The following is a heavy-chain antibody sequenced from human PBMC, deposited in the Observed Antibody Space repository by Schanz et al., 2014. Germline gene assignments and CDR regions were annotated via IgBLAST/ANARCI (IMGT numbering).Heavy chain of an antibody. Sequence: VQLVESGGGVVQPGRSLRLSCAASGFTFSSYAFHWVRQAPGKGLEWVSSISWNSGSIDYADSVKGRFTISRDNAKNSLYLQMNSLRAEDTGVYYCARGREVVAKIFDVWGQGTMVTVSS. V-gene: IGHV3-48*01. CDR2: ISWNSGSI. CDR3: ARGREVVAKIFDV. D-gene: IGHD3-22*01. J-gene: IGHJ3*01. CDR1: GFTFSSYA.